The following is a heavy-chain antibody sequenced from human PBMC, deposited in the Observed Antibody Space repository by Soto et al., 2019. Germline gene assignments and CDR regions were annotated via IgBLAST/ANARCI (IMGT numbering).Heavy chain of an antibody. CDR3: AKDQVVVAAQGYYMDV. D-gene: IGHD2-15*01. Sequence: ASVKVSCKASGGTFSSYAISWVRQAPGQGLEWMGGIIPIFGTANYAQKFQGRVTITADESTSTAYMELSSLRSEDTAVYYCAKDQVVVAAQGYYMDVWGKGTTVTVSS. CDR2: IIPIFGTA. V-gene: IGHV1-69*13. CDR1: GGTFSSYA. J-gene: IGHJ6*03.